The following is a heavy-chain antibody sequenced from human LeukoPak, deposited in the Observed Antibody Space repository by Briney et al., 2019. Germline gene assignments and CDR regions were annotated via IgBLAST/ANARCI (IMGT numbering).Heavy chain of an antibody. J-gene: IGHJ4*02. CDR3: ARGSKAAPGTFDY. CDR2: VYYTGST. V-gene: IGHV4-59*01. Sequence: SETLSLTCTVSGGSISSYYWSWIRQPPGKGLEWIGYVYYTGSTDYNPSLKSRVAISVDTSKNQFSLKLSSVTAADTAVYYCARGSKAAPGTFDYWGQGTLVTVSS. CDR1: GGSISSYY. D-gene: IGHD6-13*01.